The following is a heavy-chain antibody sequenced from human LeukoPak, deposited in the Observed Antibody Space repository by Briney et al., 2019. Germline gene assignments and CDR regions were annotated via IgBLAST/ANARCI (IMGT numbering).Heavy chain of an antibody. CDR3: ARGDYALDL. Sequence: SGTLSLTCAVYGGSFSGYYWSWIRQPPGKGLEWIGEINHSGSTNYNPSLKSRVTISVDTSKNQFSLKLSSVTAADTAVYYCARGDYALDLRGRGTLVTVSS. CDR2: INHSGST. D-gene: IGHD4-17*01. J-gene: IGHJ2*01. CDR1: GGSFSGYY. V-gene: IGHV4-34*01.